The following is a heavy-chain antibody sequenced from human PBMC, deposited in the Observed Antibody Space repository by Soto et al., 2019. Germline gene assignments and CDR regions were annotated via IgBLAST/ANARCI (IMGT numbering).Heavy chain of an antibody. D-gene: IGHD4-4*01. CDR1: GFTFSSYA. V-gene: IGHV3-30-3*01. Sequence: QVQLVESGGGVVQPGRSLRLSCAASGFTFSSYAMHWVRQAPGKGLEWVAVISYDGSNKYYADSVKGRFTISRDNSNNTLYLQMNSLRGEDTAVYYCAREPDYSFDYWGQGTLVTVSS. CDR2: ISYDGSNK. CDR3: AREPDYSFDY. J-gene: IGHJ4*02.